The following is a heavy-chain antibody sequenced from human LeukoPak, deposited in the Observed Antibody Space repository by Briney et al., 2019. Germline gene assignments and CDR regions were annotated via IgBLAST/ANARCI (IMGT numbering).Heavy chain of an antibody. CDR3: ARVISEYYDFWSGQGWFDP. D-gene: IGHD3-3*01. V-gene: IGHV4-39*07. CDR2: IFYSGST. Sequence: SETLSLTCTVSSGSISSSSYYWGWVRQPPGKGLEWIGSIFYSGSTYYNPSLKSRVTISVDTSKNQFSLRLSSVTAADTAMYYCARVISEYYDFWSGQGWFDPWGQGTLVTVSS. J-gene: IGHJ5*02. CDR1: SGSISSSSYY.